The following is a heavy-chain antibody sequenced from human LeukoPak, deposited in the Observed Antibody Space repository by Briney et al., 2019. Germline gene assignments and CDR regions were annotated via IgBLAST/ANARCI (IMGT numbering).Heavy chain of an antibody. V-gene: IGHV4-4*02. CDR1: GGSISSSNW. J-gene: IGHJ5*02. CDR3: AREVWFGELFSNWFDP. D-gene: IGHD3-10*01. CDR2: IYHSGST. Sequence: SETLSLTCAVSGGSISSSNWWSWVRQPPGKGLEWIGEIYHSGSTNYNPSLKSRVTISVDKSKNQFSLKLSSVTAADTAVYYCAREVWFGELFSNWFDPWGQGTLVTVSS.